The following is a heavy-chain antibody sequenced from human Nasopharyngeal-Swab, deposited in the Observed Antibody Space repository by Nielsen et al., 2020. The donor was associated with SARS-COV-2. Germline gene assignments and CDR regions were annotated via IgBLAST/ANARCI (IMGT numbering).Heavy chain of an antibody. Sequence: GSLRLSCVASGYSFSTYGMSWVRQAPGKGLEWVAAIVGSGDNSGSGGSTYYADSVKGRFTISRDNSKNTLSLQMNSLRAEDTAVYYCAKDLRGPYFFWGQGTLVTVSS. CDR2: IVGSGDNSGSGGST. CDR1: GYSFSTYG. V-gene: IGHV3-23*01. D-gene: IGHD2/OR15-2a*01. J-gene: IGHJ4*02. CDR3: AKDLRGPYFF.